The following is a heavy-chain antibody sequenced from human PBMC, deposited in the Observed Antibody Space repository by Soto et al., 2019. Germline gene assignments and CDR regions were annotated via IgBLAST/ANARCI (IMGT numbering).Heavy chain of an antibody. D-gene: IGHD2-15*01. CDR3: TKDRGGYCNVGNCDLNWFDP. J-gene: IGHJ5*02. Sequence: EVQLLESGGGLVQPGGSLRLSCTASEFTFSNYDMSWVRQAPGRGLEWVSSIGGSGFITYYAASVKRWFTISRHYSKSTLYVQMNHLWAEETAVYYCTKDRGGYCNVGNCDLNWFDPWGQGTLVTVSS. CDR1: EFTFSNYD. V-gene: IGHV3-23*01. CDR2: IGGSGFIT.